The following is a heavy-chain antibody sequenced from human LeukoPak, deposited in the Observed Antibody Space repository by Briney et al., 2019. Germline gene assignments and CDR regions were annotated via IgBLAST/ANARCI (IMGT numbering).Heavy chain of an antibody. V-gene: IGHV1-2*02. CDR3: ARGLVSGYEAQIDY. CDR1: GYTFTGYY. Sequence: GASVKVSCKASGYTFTGYYMHWVRQAPGQGLEWMGWINPNSGGTNYAQKLQGRVTMTRDTSISTAYMELSRLRSDDTAVYYCARGLVSGYEAQIDYWGQGTLVTVSS. D-gene: IGHD5-12*01. CDR2: INPNSGGT. J-gene: IGHJ4*02.